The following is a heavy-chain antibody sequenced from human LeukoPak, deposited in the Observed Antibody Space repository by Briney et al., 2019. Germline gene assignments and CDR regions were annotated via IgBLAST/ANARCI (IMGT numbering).Heavy chain of an antibody. Sequence: ASVKVSCKASGYTFTSYWIGWVRQMPGKGLEWMGIIYPGDSDTRYSPSFQGQVTISADKSISTAYLQWSSLKASDTAMYYCARHRFGELAFDAFDIWGQGTMVTVSS. CDR3: ARHRFGELAFDAFDI. CDR1: GYTFTSYW. J-gene: IGHJ3*02. V-gene: IGHV5-51*01. CDR2: IYPGDSDT. D-gene: IGHD3-10*01.